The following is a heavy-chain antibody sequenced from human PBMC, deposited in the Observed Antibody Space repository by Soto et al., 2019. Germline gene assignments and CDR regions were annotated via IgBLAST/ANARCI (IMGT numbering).Heavy chain of an antibody. J-gene: IGHJ6*02. CDR2: NYWDDDK. Sequence: QLTLKESGPTLVKPTQTLTLTCTFSAFSLSTGGVGVGWIRQPPGKALEWLALNYWDDDKRYSPSLRSRLTITKDTSKNQIVLTMPSMDPVDTATYYCIQSRCGGDCLQSYASYYYYGMDVWGQGTTVTVSS. V-gene: IGHV2-5*02. D-gene: IGHD2-21*02. CDR3: IQSRCGGDCLQSYASYYYYGMDV. CDR1: AFSLSTGGVG.